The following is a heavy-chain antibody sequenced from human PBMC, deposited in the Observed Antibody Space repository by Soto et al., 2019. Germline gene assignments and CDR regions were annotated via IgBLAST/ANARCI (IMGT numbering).Heavy chain of an antibody. D-gene: IGHD1-1*01. J-gene: IGHJ4*02. CDR1: GGTLNGYY. V-gene: IGHV4-34*01. CDR3: AGGTLTATTATDY. CDR2: IDQSRGT. Sequence: ASETLSLTCAVYGGTLNGYYWRWIRQPPGKGLEWIGEIDQSRGTNYNPSLKSRVSISLDTSNNHFSLKLRSVAAADSAVYYCAGGTLTATTATDYWGQGSLVTVSS.